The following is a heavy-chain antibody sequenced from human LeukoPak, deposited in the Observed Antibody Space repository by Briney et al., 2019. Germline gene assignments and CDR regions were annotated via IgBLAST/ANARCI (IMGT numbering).Heavy chain of an antibody. J-gene: IGHJ6*02. D-gene: IGHD2-15*01. CDR1: GFTFSSYS. Sequence: PGGSLRLFCAASGFTFSSYSMNWVRQAPGKGLEWVSSISSSSSYIYYADSVKGRFTISRDNAKNSLYLQMNSLRAEDTAVYYCARDGCSGGSCYFDYGMDVWGQGTTVTVSS. CDR3: ARDGCSGGSCYFDYGMDV. V-gene: IGHV3-21*01. CDR2: ISSSSSYI.